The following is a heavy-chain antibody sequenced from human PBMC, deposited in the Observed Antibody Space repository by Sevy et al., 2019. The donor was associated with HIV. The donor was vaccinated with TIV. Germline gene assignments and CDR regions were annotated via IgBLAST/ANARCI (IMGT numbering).Heavy chain of an antibody. CDR3: AKDPRPSHRITTFGGVDYFEY. V-gene: IGHV3-30*02. D-gene: IGHD3-3*01. Sequence: GGSLRLSCAASGFTFSTYGMHWVRQPPGKGLEWVAFIRYDESEQYCADSVKGRCTISRDNSKSTLYLRLSSLRDEDTAVYYCAKDPRPSHRITTFGGVDYFEYWGQGTLVTVSS. J-gene: IGHJ4*02. CDR1: GFTFSTYG. CDR2: IRYDESEQ.